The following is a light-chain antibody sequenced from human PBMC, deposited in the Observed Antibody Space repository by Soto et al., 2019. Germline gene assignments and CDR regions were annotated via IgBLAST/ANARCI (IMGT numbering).Light chain of an antibody. CDR1: SSDIGGSDY. Sequence: QSALTQSASVSGSPGQSITISCTGTSSDIGGSDYVSWYQQHPDKAPKLIFSEVNNGPSGVSGRFSGSKSGNTASLTISGLQADDEADYYCGSYTTTSTFVFGTGTQLTVL. V-gene: IGLV2-14*01. CDR3: GSYTTTSTFV. J-gene: IGLJ7*01. CDR2: EVN.